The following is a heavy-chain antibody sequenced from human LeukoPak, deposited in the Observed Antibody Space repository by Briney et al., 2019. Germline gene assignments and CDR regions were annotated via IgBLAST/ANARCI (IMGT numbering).Heavy chain of an antibody. CDR3: ARRDWGYYYGMDV. J-gene: IGHJ6*02. CDR2: IYYRGST. V-gene: IGHV4-59*01. CDR1: GGSMNNYY. Sequence: SETLSLTCTVSGGSMNNYYWSWIRQPPGKGLEWIEYIYYRGSTNYNPSLKSRVTISLDTSKNQFSLKLSSVTAADTAVYYCARRDWGYYYGMDVWGQGTTVTVSS. D-gene: IGHD7-27*01.